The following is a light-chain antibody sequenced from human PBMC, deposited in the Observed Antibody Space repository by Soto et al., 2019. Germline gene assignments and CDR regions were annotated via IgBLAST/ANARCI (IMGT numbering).Light chain of an antibody. CDR3: QQRSNWPIT. CDR2: DAS. V-gene: IGKV3-11*01. CDR1: QSVSRY. Sequence: EIMLTQSPATLSLTKGERATLSCRASQSVSRYLAWYQQKPGQAPRLLIYDASNRATGIPARFSGSGSGTDFTLTISSLEPEDFAVYYCQQRSNWPITFGQGTLLEIK. J-gene: IGKJ5*01.